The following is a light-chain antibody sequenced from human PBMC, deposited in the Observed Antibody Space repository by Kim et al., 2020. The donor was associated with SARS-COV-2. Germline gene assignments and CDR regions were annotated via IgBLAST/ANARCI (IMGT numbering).Light chain of an antibody. CDR3: QSYDSLNQMVI. CDR1: SGSIASNY. CDR2: EDN. Sequence: NFMLTQPHSVSESPGKTVIISCTRSSGSIASNYVQWYQQRPGSAPTTVIYEDNQRPSGVPDRFSGSIDSSSNSASLTISGLRTEDEADYYCQSYDSLNQMVIFGGGTQLTVL. V-gene: IGLV6-57*04. J-gene: IGLJ2*01.